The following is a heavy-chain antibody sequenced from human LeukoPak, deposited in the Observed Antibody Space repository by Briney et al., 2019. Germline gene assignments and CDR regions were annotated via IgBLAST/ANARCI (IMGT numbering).Heavy chain of an antibody. Sequence: SETLSLTCAVYGGSFSGFYWSWIRQPPGKGLEWIGEIDYGGSTNYNPSLKSRVTISVDTSKNQFSLKLSSVTAADTAVYYCASRIAVSKFGYWGQGTLVTVSS. CDR1: GGSFSGFY. J-gene: IGHJ4*02. D-gene: IGHD6-19*01. CDR3: ASRIAVSKFGY. CDR2: IDYGGST. V-gene: IGHV4-34*01.